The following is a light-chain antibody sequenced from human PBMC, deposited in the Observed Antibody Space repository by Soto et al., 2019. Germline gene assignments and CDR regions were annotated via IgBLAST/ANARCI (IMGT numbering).Light chain of an antibody. CDR2: SFS. V-gene: IGLV2-11*01. CDR1: TSNVGGYNY. Sequence: QSALTQPRSVSGSPGQSVTISCTGSTSNVGGYNYVSWYQQHPGKAPKLMIYSFSKRPSGVPDRFSGSKSGITASLTISGLQAEDEADYYCCSYAGSYTYVVFGGGTKLTVL. J-gene: IGLJ2*01. CDR3: CSYAGSYTYVV.